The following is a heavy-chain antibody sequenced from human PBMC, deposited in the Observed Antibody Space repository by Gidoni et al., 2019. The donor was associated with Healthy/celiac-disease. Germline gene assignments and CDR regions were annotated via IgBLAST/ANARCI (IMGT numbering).Heavy chain of an antibody. CDR3: AKEGIAEPSYYFDY. CDR2: ISYDGSNK. D-gene: IGHD6-13*01. Sequence: QVQLVESGGGVVQPGRSLRLSCAASGFTLSSYGMHWVRQAPGKGLEWVAVISYDGSNKYYADSVKGRFTISRDNSKNTLYLQMNSLRAEDTAVYYCAKEGIAEPSYYFDYWGQGTLVTVSS. CDR1: GFTLSSYG. J-gene: IGHJ4*02. V-gene: IGHV3-30*18.